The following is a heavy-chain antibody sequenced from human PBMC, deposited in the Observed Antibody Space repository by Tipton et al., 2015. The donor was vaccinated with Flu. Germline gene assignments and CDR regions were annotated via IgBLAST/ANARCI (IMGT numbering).Heavy chain of an antibody. D-gene: IGHD4-11*01. V-gene: IGHV4-61*08. CDR2: ISSSGST. CDR3: ARRDYSNYVSEPKNWFDP. Sequence: TLSLTCSVSGGSVTTGGYSWTWIRQPPGKGLDYIGQISSSGSTDNNPSLKSRVTMTIDTSKNQFSLKLSSVTAADTAVYYCARRDYSNYVSEPKNWFDPWGQGALVTVSS. CDR1: GGSVTTGGYS. J-gene: IGHJ5*02.